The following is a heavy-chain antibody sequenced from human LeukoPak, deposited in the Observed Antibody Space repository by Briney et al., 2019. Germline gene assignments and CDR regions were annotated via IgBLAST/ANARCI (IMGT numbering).Heavy chain of an antibody. CDR2: IYSGGST. D-gene: IGHD6-25*01. CDR3: ASYPATGAYFDY. J-gene: IGHJ4*02. Sequence: GGSLRLSCAASGFTVSSNYMTWVRQAPGKGLEWVSVIYSGGSTYYADSVKGRFTISRDNSKNMLYLQMNSLRAEDTAVYYCASYPATGAYFDYWGQGTLVTVPS. CDR1: GFTVSSNY. V-gene: IGHV3-53*01.